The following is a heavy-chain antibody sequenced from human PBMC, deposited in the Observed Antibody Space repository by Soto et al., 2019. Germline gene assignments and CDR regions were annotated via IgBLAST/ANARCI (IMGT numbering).Heavy chain of an antibody. D-gene: IGHD4-17*01. CDR2: ISGSGGST. V-gene: IGHV3-23*01. J-gene: IGHJ6*02. CDR1: GFTFSSYA. CDR3: AKVPDSLYGDSPDGYYYYYGMDV. Sequence: GGSLRLSCAASGFTFSSYAMSWVRQAPGKGLEWVSAISGSGGSTYYADSVKGRFTISRDNSKNTLYLQMNSLRAEDTAVYYCAKVPDSLYGDSPDGYYYYYGMDVWGQGTTVTVSS.